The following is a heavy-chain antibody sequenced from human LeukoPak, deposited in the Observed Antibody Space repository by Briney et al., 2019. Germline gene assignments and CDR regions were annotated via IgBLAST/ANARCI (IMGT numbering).Heavy chain of an antibody. CDR3: ARDRVAARRSHPFDY. CDR1: GFTLRSLN. CDR2: ICSSSSYI. J-gene: IGHJ4*02. D-gene: IGHD6-25*01. Sequence: WGAPRLSSAAPGFTLRSLNMKWVRPAPGEGGGGGSFICSSSSYIYYADSVKGRFAISRDNAKNSLYLQMNSLRAEDTAVYYCARDRVAARRSHPFDYWGQGTLVTVSS. V-gene: IGHV3-21*01.